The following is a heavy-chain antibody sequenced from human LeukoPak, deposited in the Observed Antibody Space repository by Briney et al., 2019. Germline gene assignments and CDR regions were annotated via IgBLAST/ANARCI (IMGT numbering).Heavy chain of an antibody. J-gene: IGHJ6*02. Sequence: GGSLRLSCAVSGFTFSNYATSWVRQAPGKGLEWVSAISGSGTSTYYADSVKGRFTISRDNSKNTLYLQMNSLRAEDTAVYYCAKTKDNYYYYGMDVWGQGTTVTVSS. CDR1: GFTFSNYA. V-gene: IGHV3-23*01. CDR3: AKTKDNYYYYGMDV. CDR2: ISGSGTST.